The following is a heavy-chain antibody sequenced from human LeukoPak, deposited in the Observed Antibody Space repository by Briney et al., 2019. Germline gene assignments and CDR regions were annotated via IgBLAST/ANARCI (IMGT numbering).Heavy chain of an antibody. D-gene: IGHD6-19*01. J-gene: IGHJ4*02. CDR2: ISYDGSNK. CDR3: ARSGWAGPFDY. V-gene: IGHV3-30-3*01. CDR1: GFTFSSYA. Sequence: GRSLRLSCAASGFTFSSYAMHWVRQAPGKGLEWVAVISYDGSNKYYADSVKGRFTISRDNSKNTLYLQMNSLRAEDTAVYYCARSGWAGPFDYWGQGTLVTGSS.